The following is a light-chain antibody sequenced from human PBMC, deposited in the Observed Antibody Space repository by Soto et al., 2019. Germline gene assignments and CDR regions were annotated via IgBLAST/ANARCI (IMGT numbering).Light chain of an antibody. V-gene: IGLV1-47*01. J-gene: IGLJ2*01. Sequence: QSVLTQPPSASGTPGQRVTISCSGGDSNIGSNPVYWYQQLPGTAPKLVIHTNAQLPSGVPDRFSGSKSGTSATLAISGLGSEDEADYYCASWEDSLRGVLFGGGTQLTVL. CDR2: TNA. CDR1: DSNIGSNP. CDR3: ASWEDSLRGVL.